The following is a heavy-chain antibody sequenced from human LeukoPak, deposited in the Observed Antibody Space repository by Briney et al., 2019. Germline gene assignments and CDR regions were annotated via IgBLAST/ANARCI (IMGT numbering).Heavy chain of an antibody. D-gene: IGHD3-9*01. CDR1: GGTFSSYA. CDR3: ANPRNYDILTLFFYFDY. V-gene: IGHV1-69*05. CDR2: IIPIFGTA. J-gene: IGHJ4*02. Sequence: SVKVSCKASGGTFSSYAISWVRQAPGQGLEWMGRIIPIFGTANYAQKFQGRVTITTDESTSTAYMELSSLRSEDTAVYYCANPRNYDILTLFFYFDYWGQGTLVTVSS.